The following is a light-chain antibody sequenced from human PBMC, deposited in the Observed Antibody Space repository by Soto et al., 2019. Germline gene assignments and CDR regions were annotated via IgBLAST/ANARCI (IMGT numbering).Light chain of an antibody. J-gene: IGLJ1*01. CDR1: KLGDKY. Sequence: SYELTQPHSVSVATAQTASITCSGDKLGDKYACWYQQKPGQSPVLVIYQDSKRPSGIPERFSGSNSGNTATLTISGTQAMDEADYYCQAWDSSTYVFGTGTKVTVL. CDR2: QDS. CDR3: QAWDSSTYV. V-gene: IGLV3-1*01.